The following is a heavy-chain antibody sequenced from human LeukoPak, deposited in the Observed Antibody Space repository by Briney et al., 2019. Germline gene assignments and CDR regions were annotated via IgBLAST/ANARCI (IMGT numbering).Heavy chain of an antibody. D-gene: IGHD7-27*01. V-gene: IGHV3-48*03. CDR1: GFTFSSYE. CDR3: ARDRGHRLGIDY. J-gene: IGHJ4*02. Sequence: PGGSLRLSCAASGFTFSSYEMNWVRQAPGKGLEWVLYISSSGSTIYYADSVKGRFTISRDNAKNSLYLQMNSLRAEDTAVYYCARDRGHRLGIDYWGQGALVTVSS. CDR2: ISSSGSTI.